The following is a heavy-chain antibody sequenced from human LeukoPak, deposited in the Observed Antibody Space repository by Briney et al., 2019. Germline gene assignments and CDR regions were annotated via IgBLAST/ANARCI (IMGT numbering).Heavy chain of an antibody. CDR3: ARGSGSYLDY. Sequence: ASVKVSCKASGYTFTGYYMHWVRQAPGQGLEWMGWINPNNGGTNYAQKFQGRVTMTRDTSINTIYMELSRLRSDDTAVYYCARGSGSYLDYWGQGTLVTVSS. CDR2: INPNNGGT. J-gene: IGHJ4*02. CDR1: GYTFTGYY. V-gene: IGHV1-2*02. D-gene: IGHD3-10*01.